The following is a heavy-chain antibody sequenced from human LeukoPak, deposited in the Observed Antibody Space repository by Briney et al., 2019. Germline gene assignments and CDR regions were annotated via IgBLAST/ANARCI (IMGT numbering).Heavy chain of an antibody. CDR2: ISAYNGNT. CDR3: ARQSYCTSTNCYAPRDDAFDI. V-gene: IGHV1-18*01. CDR1: AYTFTRYG. D-gene: IGHD2-2*01. J-gene: IGHJ3*02. Sequence: ASVKVSCKASAYTFTRYGISWVRQAPGQGLEWMGWISAYNGNTNYARNLQGRVTMTTGTSTSTAYMELRSLTSDDTAVYYCARQSYCTSTNCYAPRDDAFDIWGQGTMVTVSS.